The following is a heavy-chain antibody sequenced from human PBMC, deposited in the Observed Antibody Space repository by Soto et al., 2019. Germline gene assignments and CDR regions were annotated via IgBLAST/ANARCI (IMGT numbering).Heavy chain of an antibody. J-gene: IGHJ4*02. Sequence: ASETLSLTCAVYGGSFSGYYWSWIRQPPWKGLEWIGEINHSGSTNYNPSLKSRVTISVDTSKNQFSLKLSSVTAADTAVYYCARDVHNTYYYGSGSYADVVDYWGQGTLVTVST. CDR1: GGSFSGYY. CDR2: INHSGST. D-gene: IGHD3-10*01. V-gene: IGHV4-34*01. CDR3: ARDVHNTYYYGSGSYADVVDY.